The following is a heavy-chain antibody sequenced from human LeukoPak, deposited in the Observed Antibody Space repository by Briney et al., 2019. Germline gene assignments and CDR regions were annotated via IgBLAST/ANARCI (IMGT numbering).Heavy chain of an antibody. J-gene: IGHJ4*02. Sequence: SETLSLTCTVSGGSISSGGYYWSWIRQHPGKGLELIGYIYYSGGTYYNPSLKSRVTISVDTSKNQFSLKLSSVTASDTDVYYCARDGGSDSYGSYYFDYWGQGTLVTVSS. D-gene: IGHD5-18*01. CDR1: GGSISSGGYY. V-gene: IGHV4-31*03. CDR2: IYYSGGT. CDR3: ARDGGSDSYGSYYFDY.